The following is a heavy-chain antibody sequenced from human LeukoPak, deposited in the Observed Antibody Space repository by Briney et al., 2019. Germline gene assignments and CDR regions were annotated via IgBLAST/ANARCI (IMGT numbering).Heavy chain of an antibody. J-gene: IGHJ4*02. V-gene: IGHV1-69*01. Sequence: SVKVSCKASGGTFSSYAISWVRQAPGQGLEWMGGIIPIFGTANYAQKFQGRVTITADESTSTAYMELSSLRSEDTAVYYCARGGYSYGRADYWGQGTLVTVSS. CDR3: ARGGYSYGRADY. D-gene: IGHD5-18*01. CDR2: IIPIFGTA. CDR1: GGTFSSYA.